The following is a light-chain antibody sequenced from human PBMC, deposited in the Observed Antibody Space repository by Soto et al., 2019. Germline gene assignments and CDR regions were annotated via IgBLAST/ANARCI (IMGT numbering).Light chain of an antibody. V-gene: IGKV3-15*01. CDR1: QSISNN. CDR2: DAS. CDR3: QQYSDWPPIT. J-gene: IGKJ5*01. Sequence: EIVLTQSPGTLSLSPGERVTLSCRASQSISNNHLAWYQQKPGQAPRLLIYDASTGATGIPARFSGSGSGTEFALTISSLQSEDFAIYYCQQYSDWPPITFGQGTRLEIK.